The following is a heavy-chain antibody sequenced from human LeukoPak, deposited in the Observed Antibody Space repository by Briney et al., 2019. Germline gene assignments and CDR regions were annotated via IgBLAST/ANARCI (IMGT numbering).Heavy chain of an antibody. V-gene: IGHV4-59*01. CDR1: GGSISSYY. Sequence: SETLSLTCTVSGGSISSYYWSWIRQPPGKGLGWIGYIYYSGSTNYNPSLKSRVTISVDTSKNQFSLKLSSVTAADTAVYYCARNVDDSGWYIHDAFDIWGQGTMVTVSS. CDR3: ARNVDDSGWYIHDAFDI. J-gene: IGHJ3*02. CDR2: IYYSGST. D-gene: IGHD6-19*01.